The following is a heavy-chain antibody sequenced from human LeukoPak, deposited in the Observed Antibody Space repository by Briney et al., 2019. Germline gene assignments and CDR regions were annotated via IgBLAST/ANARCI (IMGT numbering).Heavy chain of an antibody. CDR2: ISSSGSTI. CDR1: GFTFSDYY. Sequence: GGSLRLSCAASGFTFSDYYMSWIRQAPGKGLEWVSYISSSGSTIYYADSVKGRFTISRDNAKNSLYLQMNSLRAEDTAVYYRASHSSSFNFDDWGQGTLVTVSS. V-gene: IGHV3-11*01. J-gene: IGHJ4*02. D-gene: IGHD6-6*01. CDR3: ASHSSSFNFDD.